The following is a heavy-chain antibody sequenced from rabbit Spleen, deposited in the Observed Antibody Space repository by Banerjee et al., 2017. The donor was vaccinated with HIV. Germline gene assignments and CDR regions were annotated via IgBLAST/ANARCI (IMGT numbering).Heavy chain of an antibody. D-gene: IGHD2-1*01. CDR1: GVSFSSNNY. CDR2: INTITGKT. CDR3: ARSGGDIYDFKL. V-gene: IGHV1S40*01. Sequence: QSLEESGGDLVKPGASLTLTCTASGVSFSSNNYMCWVRQAPGKGLEWIGCINTITGKTVYATWAKGRFTISRASSTTVFLQMTSLTAADTATYFCARSGGDIYDFKLWGQGTLVTVS. J-gene: IGHJ4*01.